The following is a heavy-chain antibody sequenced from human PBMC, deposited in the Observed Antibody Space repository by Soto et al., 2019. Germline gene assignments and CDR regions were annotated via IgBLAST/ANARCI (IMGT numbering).Heavy chain of an antibody. CDR3: ATSYGSGYRAFDY. J-gene: IGHJ4*02. D-gene: IGHD3-10*01. V-gene: IGHV1-69*02. Sequence: QVQLVQSGAEVKKPGSSVKVSCKASGDTFSFYTINWMRQAPGLGLEWVGRINPILSMSNYAQKFQGRVTRTADKTTSTAYMELRSLRSEDTAMYYCATSYGSGYRAFDYWGQGALVTVSS. CDR2: INPILSMS. CDR1: GDTFSFYT.